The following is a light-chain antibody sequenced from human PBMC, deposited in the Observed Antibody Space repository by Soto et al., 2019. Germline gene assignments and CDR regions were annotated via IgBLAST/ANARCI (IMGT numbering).Light chain of an antibody. CDR3: RQRSDGPST. V-gene: IGKV3-11*01. J-gene: IGKJ4*01. Sequence: IVLTQSPATLSLSPGERATLSCRASQSVGTYFAWYQQKPGQAPRLLIYDSSNRATGIPARFSGSGSGTDFTLTISSLEPEDFAVYYCRQRSDGPSTFGGGTKVEIK. CDR1: QSVGTY. CDR2: DSS.